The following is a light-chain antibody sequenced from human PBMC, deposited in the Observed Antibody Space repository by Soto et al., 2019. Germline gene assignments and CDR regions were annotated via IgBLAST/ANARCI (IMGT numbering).Light chain of an antibody. CDR1: QSVSSNY. Sequence: EIVLTQSPGTLYLSPGERATLSCRASQSVSSNYLAWYQQKRGQAPRLLIYAASARATGIPDRFSGSRSGTDFTLTISRLEPEDFAVYFCQLYGSSPPRYTFAQGTKLEIK. CDR2: AAS. J-gene: IGKJ2*01. V-gene: IGKV3-20*01. CDR3: QLYGSSPPRYT.